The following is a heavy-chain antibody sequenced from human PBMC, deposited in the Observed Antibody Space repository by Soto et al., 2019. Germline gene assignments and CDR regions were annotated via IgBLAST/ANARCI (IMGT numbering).Heavy chain of an antibody. V-gene: IGHV3-23*01. CDR1: GFTMSTYS. CDR2: ISVTPGIT. D-gene: IGHD5-12*01. Sequence: EMQLLESGGGLVQPGGSLRLSCAASGFTMSTYSVTWVRQAPGKGLEWVSGISVTPGITFYADSVKGRFTISRDSSTNAVSLQMNSLRAEDKAMYFCAKWSGYGDLWGQGTLVTVSS. CDR3: AKWSGYGDL. J-gene: IGHJ4*02.